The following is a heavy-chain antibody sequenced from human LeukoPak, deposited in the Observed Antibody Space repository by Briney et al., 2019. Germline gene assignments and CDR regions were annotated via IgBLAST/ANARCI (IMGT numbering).Heavy chain of an antibody. Sequence: MTSETLTLTCTVSGGSISSYYWSWIRQPPGKGLEWIGYIYYSGSTNYNPSLKSRVTISVDTSKNQFSLKLSSVTAADTAVYYCARGGSSWYRPFDYWGQGTLVTVSS. CDR3: ARGGSSWYRPFDY. CDR1: GGSISSYY. CDR2: IYYSGST. J-gene: IGHJ4*02. D-gene: IGHD6-13*01. V-gene: IGHV4-59*01.